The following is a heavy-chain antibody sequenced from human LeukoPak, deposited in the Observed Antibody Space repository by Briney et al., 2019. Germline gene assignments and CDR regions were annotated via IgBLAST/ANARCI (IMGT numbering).Heavy chain of an antibody. Sequence: SETLSLTCTVSGASIIGPKWWNWVRLSPGKWMEWIGEIFHTGSTHYNPSLKSRVTISVDTSKNQFSLILTSVTDADTAVYYCATSSGWYRYDSWGQGTLVTVSS. CDR1: GASIIGPKW. V-gene: IGHV4-4*02. CDR3: ATSSGWYRYDS. CDR2: IFHTGST. D-gene: IGHD6-19*01. J-gene: IGHJ4*02.